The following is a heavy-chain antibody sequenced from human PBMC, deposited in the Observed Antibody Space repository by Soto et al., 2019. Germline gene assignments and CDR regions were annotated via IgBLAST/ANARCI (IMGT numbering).Heavy chain of an antibody. D-gene: IGHD6-19*01. CDR3: AGASGWYYYYGMDV. CDR2: ISSSSSYI. V-gene: IGHV3-21*01. CDR1: GFTFSSYS. J-gene: IGHJ6*02. Sequence: PGGSLRLSCAASGFTFSSYSMNWVRQAPGKGLEWVASISSSSSYIYYAESMEGRFTISRENAKNSLYLQMNSLRAEDTAVYYCAGASGWYYYYGMDVWGQGSTVTVSS.